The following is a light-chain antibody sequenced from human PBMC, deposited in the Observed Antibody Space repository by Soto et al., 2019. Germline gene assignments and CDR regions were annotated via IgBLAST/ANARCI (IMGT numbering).Light chain of an antibody. J-gene: IGLJ3*02. Sequence: QSVLTQPPSVSGAPGQRVTISCTGSSSNIGAGYDVHWYQQLPGTAPKLLIFVNSNRPSGVPDGFSASKSGTSASLAITGLQAEDEADYYCQSYDSSLSGSWVFGGGTKLTVL. CDR2: VNS. CDR1: SSNIGAGYD. V-gene: IGLV1-40*01. CDR3: QSYDSSLSGSWV.